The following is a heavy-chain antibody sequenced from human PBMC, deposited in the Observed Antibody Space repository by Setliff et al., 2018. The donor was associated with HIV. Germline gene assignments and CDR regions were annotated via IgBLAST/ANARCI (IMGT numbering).Heavy chain of an antibody. V-gene: IGHV3-30*02. J-gene: IGHJ4*02. CDR3: AKEFEDLSGAY. Sequence: GGSLRLSCSASGFTFSSYAMHWVRRAPGKGLEWVAIIWFDGNKKYYADSVKGRFTISRDNSKNTLYLQMNSLRAEDTATYYCAKEFEDLSGAYWGQGTLVTVSS. CDR2: IWFDGNKK. CDR1: GFTFSSYA. D-gene: IGHD3-10*01.